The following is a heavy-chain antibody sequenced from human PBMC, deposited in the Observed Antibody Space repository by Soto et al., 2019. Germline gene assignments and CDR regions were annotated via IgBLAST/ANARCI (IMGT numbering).Heavy chain of an antibody. J-gene: IGHJ6*02. CDR1: GFTFSSYE. Sequence: PGGSLRLSCAASGFTFSSYEMNCVLQSPGNGLDWFSYISPSATSMYYSYSFKFLFTISIDNSKNSLCLHINILRADDTALYHCARDVPSAEIWSGYSYGMDVWGQGTTVTVSS. D-gene: IGHD3-3*01. V-gene: IGHV3-48*03. CDR3: ARDVPSAEIWSGYSYGMDV. CDR2: ISPSATSM.